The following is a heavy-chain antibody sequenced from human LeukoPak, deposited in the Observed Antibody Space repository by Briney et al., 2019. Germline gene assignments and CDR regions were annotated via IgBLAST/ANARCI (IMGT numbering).Heavy chain of an antibody. D-gene: IGHD5-24*01. CDR1: SGSISTSNYY. V-gene: IGHV4-39*07. CDR2: IFYSGST. CDR3: AKMSTAEVCFDY. Sequence: SETLSLTCTVSSGSISTSNYYWGWVRQPPGKALEWIGNIFYSGSTYYSPYLKSRVTMSLDTSKNQFSLKLSSVTAADTAVYYCAKMSTAEVCFDYWGQGTLVTVSS. J-gene: IGHJ4*02.